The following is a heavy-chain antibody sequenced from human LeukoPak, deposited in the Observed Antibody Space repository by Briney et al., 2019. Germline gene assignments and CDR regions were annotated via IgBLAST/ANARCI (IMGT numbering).Heavy chain of an antibody. V-gene: IGHV1-2*02. CDR3: ARVKMVRGVISRSFDY. D-gene: IGHD3-10*01. Sequence: ASVEVSCKASGYTFTGYYMHWVRQAPGQGLEWMGWINPNSGGTNHAQKFQGRVTMTRDTSISTAYMELSRLRSDDTAVYYCARVKMVRGVISRSFDYWGQGTLVTVSS. CDR1: GYTFTGYY. J-gene: IGHJ4*02. CDR2: INPNSGGT.